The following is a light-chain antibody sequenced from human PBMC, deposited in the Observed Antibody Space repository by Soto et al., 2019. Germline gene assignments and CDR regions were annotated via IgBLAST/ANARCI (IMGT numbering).Light chain of an antibody. CDR3: AAWDDSLNGYV. CDR1: SSNIGTNT. J-gene: IGLJ1*01. V-gene: IGLV1-44*01. Sequence: QSALIQSPSASGTPGHRVTISCSGSSSNIGTNTVNWYQQLPGTAPKLLIYGDNQRPSGVPDRFSGSKSGTSASLAISGLQSEDEADYYCAAWDDSLNGYVFAAGTKVTVL. CDR2: GDN.